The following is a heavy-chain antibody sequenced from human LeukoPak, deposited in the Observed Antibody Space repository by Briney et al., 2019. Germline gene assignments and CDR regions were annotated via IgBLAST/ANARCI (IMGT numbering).Heavy chain of an antibody. CDR1: GGAISSYY. V-gene: IGHV4-4*07. Sequence: SETLSLTCTVSGGAISSYYWTWIRQSAGKGLEWIGRINTSGSTNYNPSLRSRVTMSVNTSKNQFSLNLTSVTAADTAVYSCAREGGDPRWLDPWGQGTLVTVSS. D-gene: IGHD6-25*01. CDR2: INTSGST. J-gene: IGHJ5*02. CDR3: AREGGDPRWLDP.